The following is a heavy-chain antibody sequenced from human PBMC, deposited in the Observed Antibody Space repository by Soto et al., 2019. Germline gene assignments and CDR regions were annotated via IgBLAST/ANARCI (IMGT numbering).Heavy chain of an antibody. CDR2: INPSSGGT. D-gene: IGHD3-22*01. V-gene: IGHV1-2*02. CDR3: AGRKGDYYDSSGYHYYFDY. CDR1: GYTFTGYY. Sequence: ASVKVSCKASGYTFTGYYMHWVRQAPGQGLEWMGWINPSSGGTKSAQKFQGRVTMTRDTSISTAYTELSRLRSDDTAVYYCAGRKGDYYDSSGYHYYFDYWGQGTLVTVSS. J-gene: IGHJ4*02.